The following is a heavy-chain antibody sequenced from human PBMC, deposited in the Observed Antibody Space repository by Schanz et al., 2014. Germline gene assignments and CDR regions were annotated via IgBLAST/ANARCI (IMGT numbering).Heavy chain of an antibody. D-gene: IGHD2-2*01. CDR3: IRGDIMVVPVAHF. CDR1: GFTFSIHY. CDR2: ITYDGSNT. V-gene: IGHV3-30*14. Sequence: VQLVESGGGLVQPGGSLRLSCAASGFTFSIHYMSWVRQPPGKGLEWVAIITYDGSNTYHADSVKGRFTISRDNSKNMLYLQMNSLRAEYMSVYDCIRGDIMVVPVAHFWGQGILVTVSS. J-gene: IGHJ4*02.